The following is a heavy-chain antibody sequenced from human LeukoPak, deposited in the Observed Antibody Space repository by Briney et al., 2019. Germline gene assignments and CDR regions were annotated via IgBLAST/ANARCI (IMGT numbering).Heavy chain of an antibody. Sequence: SETLSLTCTVSGGSISSYYWSWIRQPAGKGLEWIGRIYTSGSSNFNPSLKSRVTMSVNTYKNQFSLKLSSVTAADTAVYYCARYSAQRFDPWGQGTLVTVSS. V-gene: IGHV4-4*07. CDR1: GGSISSYY. CDR3: ARYSAQRFDP. J-gene: IGHJ5*02. D-gene: IGHD4-11*01. CDR2: IYTSGSS.